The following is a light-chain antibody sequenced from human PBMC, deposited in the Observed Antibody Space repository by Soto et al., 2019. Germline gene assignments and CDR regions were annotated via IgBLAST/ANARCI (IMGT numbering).Light chain of an antibody. CDR3: QQYGSSPWT. J-gene: IGKJ1*01. V-gene: IGKV3-20*01. CDR2: GAS. CDR1: QSVSSSY. Sequence: ELVLTQSPGTLSLSPGERATLSCRASQSVSSSYLAWYQQKPGQAPRLLIYGASSRATGIPDRFSGSGSGTDFTLTSSRLEPEHFAVYYCQQYGSSPWTFRQGTKVESK.